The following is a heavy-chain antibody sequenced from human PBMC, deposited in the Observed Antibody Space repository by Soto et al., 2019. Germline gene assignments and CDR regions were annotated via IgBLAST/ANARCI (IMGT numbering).Heavy chain of an antibody. V-gene: IGHV1-24*01. Sequence: ASVKVSCKVSGYTLTELSMHWVRQAPGKGLEWMGGFDPEDGETIYAQKFQGRVTMTEDTSTDTAYMELSSLRSEDTAVYYWGTGQEEVVGIVLVNGGQETRVTFS. J-gene: IGHJ4*02. CDR3: GTGQEEVVGIVLVN. D-gene: IGHD6-19*01. CDR2: FDPEDGET. CDR1: GYTLTELS.